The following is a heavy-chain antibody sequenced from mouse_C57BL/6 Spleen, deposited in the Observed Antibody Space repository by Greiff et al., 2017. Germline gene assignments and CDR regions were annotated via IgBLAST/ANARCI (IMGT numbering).Heavy chain of an antibody. Sequence: EVQLVESGGGLVKPGGSLKLSCAASGFTFSSYTMSWVRQTPEKRLEWVATISGGGGNTYYPDSVKGRFTISRDNAKNTLYLQMSSLRSEDTALYYCARPLYYGSSYDWYFDVWGTGTTVTVSS. CDR1: GFTFSSYT. D-gene: IGHD1-1*01. CDR2: ISGGGGNT. V-gene: IGHV5-9*01. J-gene: IGHJ1*03. CDR3: ARPLYYGSSYDWYFDV.